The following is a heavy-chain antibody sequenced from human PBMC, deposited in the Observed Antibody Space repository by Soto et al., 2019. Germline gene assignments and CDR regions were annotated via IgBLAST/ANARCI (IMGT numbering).Heavy chain of an antibody. CDR3: ARVGTTMVRGVIMHYYYYGMDV. Sequence: SETLSLTCTVSGGSISSSSYYWGWIRQPPGKGLEWIGNIYYSGSAYYNPSLKSRVTISVDMSKNNFSLKLSSVTAADTAVYYCARVGTTMVRGVIMHYYYYGMDVWGQGTTVTVSS. CDR2: IYYSGSA. D-gene: IGHD3-10*01. V-gene: IGHV4-39*02. CDR1: GGSISSSSYY. J-gene: IGHJ6*02.